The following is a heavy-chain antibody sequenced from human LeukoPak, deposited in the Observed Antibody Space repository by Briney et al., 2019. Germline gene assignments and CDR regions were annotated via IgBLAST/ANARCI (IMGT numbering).Heavy chain of an antibody. J-gene: IGHJ4*02. CDR3: ARDQDIAAAGTRARVPFDY. Sequence: SETLSLTCTVSGGSISSSTYYWGWIRQPPGKGLEWIGSFYYSGTNHYNPSLRSRVTISGDTSKNQFSLKLSSVTAADTAVYYCARDQDIAAAGTRARVPFDYWGQGTLVTVSS. CDR2: FYYSGTN. V-gene: IGHV4-39*02. CDR1: GGSISSSTYY. D-gene: IGHD6-13*01.